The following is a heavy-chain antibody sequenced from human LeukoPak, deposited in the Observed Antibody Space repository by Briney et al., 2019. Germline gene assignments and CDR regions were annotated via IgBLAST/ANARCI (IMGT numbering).Heavy chain of an antibody. J-gene: IGHJ4*02. Sequence: GGSLRLSCAASGFTFSSYGMSWVRQAPGKGLEWVSAIRGSGDSTYYADSVKGRFAISRDNSKNTLYLQMNSLRAEDTAVYYCAKARVNSGYVRGASDYWGQGSLVTVSS. CDR2: IRGSGDST. CDR3: AKARVNSGYVRGASDY. V-gene: IGHV3-23*01. D-gene: IGHD5-12*01. CDR1: GFTFSSYG.